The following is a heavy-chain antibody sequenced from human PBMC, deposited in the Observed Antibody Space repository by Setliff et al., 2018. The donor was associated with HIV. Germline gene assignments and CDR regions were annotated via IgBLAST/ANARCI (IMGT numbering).Heavy chain of an antibody. CDR1: GGSISSYY. CDR3: ARHWYSSSWYHVFDI. V-gene: IGHV4-59*08. CDR2: NYYSGTT. D-gene: IGHD6-13*01. Sequence: WEPLSLTCTVSGGSISSYYWGWIRQPPGKGLEWIGYNYYSGTTNYNPSLKSRVPISVDTSKNQFSLNLSSVTAADTAVYYCARHWYSSSWYHVFDIWGQGTMVTVSS. J-gene: IGHJ3*02.